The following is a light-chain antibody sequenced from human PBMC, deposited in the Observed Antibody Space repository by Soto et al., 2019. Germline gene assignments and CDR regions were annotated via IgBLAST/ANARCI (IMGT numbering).Light chain of an antibody. Sequence: QSVLTQPPSVSGAPGRRVTISCTGCSSNIGAGYDVHWYQHRPGTAPQLLMYGSSKQPSEVPDRFPGSKSGTSASLAITGLQAEYEGDYYCQSYDSSLSVVFGGGTKLTVL. CDR3: QSYDSSLSVV. V-gene: IGLV1-40*01. CDR1: SSNIGAGYD. CDR2: GSS. J-gene: IGLJ2*01.